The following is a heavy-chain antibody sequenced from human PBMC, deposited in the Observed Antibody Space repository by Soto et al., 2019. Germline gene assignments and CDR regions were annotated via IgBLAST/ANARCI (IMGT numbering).Heavy chain of an antibody. D-gene: IGHD1-26*01. V-gene: IGHV3-23*01. CDR3: AKDQIWEVPHFFDH. J-gene: IGHJ4*02. Sequence: LRLSCAASGFTFSSYAMSWVRQAPGKGPEWVSTISSGATNTYYADSVKGRFTISRDFSKNTLYLQMSSLRAEDTAIYYCAKDQIWEVPHFFDHWGQGILVTVSS. CDR1: GFTFSSYA. CDR2: ISSGATNT.